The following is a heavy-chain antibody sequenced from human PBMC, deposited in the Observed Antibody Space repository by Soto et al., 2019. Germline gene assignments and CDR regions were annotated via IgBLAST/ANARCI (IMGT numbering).Heavy chain of an antibody. CDR3: ARDLGGDLGGAFDI. D-gene: IGHD4-17*01. CDR2: ISAYNGNT. J-gene: IGHJ3*02. CDR1: GYTFTSYG. V-gene: IGHV1-18*01. Sequence: GASVKVSWKASGYTFTSYGISWVRQAPGQGLEWMGWISAYNGNTNYAQKLQGRVTMTTDTSTSAAYMELRSLRSDDTAVYYCARDLGGDLGGAFDIWGQGTMVTVSS.